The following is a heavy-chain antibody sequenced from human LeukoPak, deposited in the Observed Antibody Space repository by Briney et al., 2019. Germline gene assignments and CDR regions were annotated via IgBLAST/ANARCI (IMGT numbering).Heavy chain of an antibody. CDR2: IYYSGST. V-gene: IGHV4-59*02. CDR1: GFTVSTSY. Sequence: GSLRLSCAVSGFTVSTSYMSWIRQPRGKGLEWIGHIYYSGSTNYNPSLKSRLTISVDTSKNQFSLKLTSVTAADTAVYYCARYASGTYRQFDYWGQGTLVTVSS. J-gene: IGHJ4*02. CDR3: ARYASGTYRQFDY. D-gene: IGHD3-10*01.